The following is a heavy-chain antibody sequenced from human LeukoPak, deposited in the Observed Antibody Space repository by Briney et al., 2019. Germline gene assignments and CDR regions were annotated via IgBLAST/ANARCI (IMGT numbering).Heavy chain of an antibody. CDR3: AKEFNRGLPDY. CDR1: GFTFSSFG. D-gene: IGHD2-21*01. CDR2: ISYDGSKE. J-gene: IGHJ4*02. Sequence: GRSLRLSCAASGFTFSSFGMHWVRQAPGKGLEWLAVISYDGSKEYYADSVKDRFTISRDNSKNTVYLQMSSLRVEETAVYYCAKEFNRGLPDYWGQGTLVTVPS. V-gene: IGHV3-30*18.